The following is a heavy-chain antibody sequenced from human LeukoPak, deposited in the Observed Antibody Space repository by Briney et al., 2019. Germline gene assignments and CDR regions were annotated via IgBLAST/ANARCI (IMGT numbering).Heavy chain of an antibody. CDR1: GGSFSGYY. CDR2: INHSGST. V-gene: IGHV4-34*01. Sequence: SETLSLTCAVYGGSFSGYYWSWIRQPPGKGLEWIGEINHSGSTNYNPSLKSRVTISVDTSKNQFSLKLSSVTAADTAVYYCARGADYDLRWFDPWGQGTLVTVSS. D-gene: IGHD4-17*01. CDR3: ARGADYDLRWFDP. J-gene: IGHJ5*02.